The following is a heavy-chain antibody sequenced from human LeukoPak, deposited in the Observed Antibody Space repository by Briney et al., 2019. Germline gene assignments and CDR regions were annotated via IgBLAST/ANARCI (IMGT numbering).Heavy chain of an antibody. CDR3: AFYYYGTRRFDP. J-gene: IGHJ5*02. V-gene: IGHV3-15*01. Sequence: PGGSLRLSCAASGFTFSNAWMSWVRQAPGKGLEWVGRIKSKTDGGTTDYAAPVKGRFTISRGDSKNTLYLQMNSLKTEDTAVYYCAFYYYGTRRFDPWGQGTLVTVSS. CDR1: GFTFSNAW. CDR2: IKSKTDGGTT. D-gene: IGHD3-10*01.